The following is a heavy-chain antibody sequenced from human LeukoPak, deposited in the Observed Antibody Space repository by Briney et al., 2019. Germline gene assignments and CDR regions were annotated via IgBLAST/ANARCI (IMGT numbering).Heavy chain of an antibody. D-gene: IGHD2/OR15-2a*01. CDR2: INHSGST. Sequence: SETLSLTXAVYGGSFSGYYWSWICQPPGKGLEWIGEINHSGSTNYNPSLKSRVTISVDTSKNQFSLKLSSVTAADTAVYYCASLSMAHWYYYYYMDVWGKGTTVTVSS. CDR1: GGSFSGYY. V-gene: IGHV4-34*01. J-gene: IGHJ6*03. CDR3: ASLSMAHWYYYYYMDV.